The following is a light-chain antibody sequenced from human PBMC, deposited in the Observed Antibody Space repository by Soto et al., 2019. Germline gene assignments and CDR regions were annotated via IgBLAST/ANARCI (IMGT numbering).Light chain of an antibody. V-gene: IGLV1-51*02. CDR1: SSNTGNNY. CDR2: END. CDR3: ATWDSSLSAGL. J-gene: IGLJ1*01. Sequence: QSVLTQPPSVSAAPGQKVTISCSGSSSNTGNNYVSWYQQLPGAAPKLLIYENDKRPSGIPDRFSGSKSGTSATLGITGLRTGDEADYYCATWDSSLSAGLFGTGTKVTVL.